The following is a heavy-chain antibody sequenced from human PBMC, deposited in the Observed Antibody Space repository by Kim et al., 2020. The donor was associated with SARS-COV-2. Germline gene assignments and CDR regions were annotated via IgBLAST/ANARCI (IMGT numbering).Heavy chain of an antibody. CDR1: GFTFSSYG. CDR3: AREDDCSGGSCYLGS. V-gene: IGHV3-33*01. CDR2: IWYDGSNK. D-gene: IGHD2-15*01. J-gene: IGHJ4*02. Sequence: GGSLRLSCAASGFTFSSYGMHWVRQAPGKGLEWVAVIWYDGSNKYYADSVKGRFTISRDNSKNTLYLQMNSLRAEDTAVYYCAREDDCSGGSCYLGSWGQRTLVTVSS.